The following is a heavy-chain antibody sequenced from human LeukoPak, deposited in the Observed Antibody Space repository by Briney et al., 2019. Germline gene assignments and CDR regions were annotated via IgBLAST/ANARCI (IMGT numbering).Heavy chain of an antibody. D-gene: IGHD1-14*01. CDR1: GGSISSYY. Sequence: SETLSLTCTVSGGSISSYYWSWIRQPPGKGLEWIGYIYYSGSTNYNPSLKSRVTISVDTSKNQFSLKLSSVTAADTAVYYCARVRAWEPTIDYWGQGTLVTVSS. V-gene: IGHV4-59*01. J-gene: IGHJ4*02. CDR2: IYYSGST. CDR3: ARVRAWEPTIDY.